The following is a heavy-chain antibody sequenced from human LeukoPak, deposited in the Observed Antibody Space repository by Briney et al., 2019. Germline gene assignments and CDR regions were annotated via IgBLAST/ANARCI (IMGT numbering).Heavy chain of an antibody. CDR2: INHSGST. CDR1: GGSFSVYY. Sequence: SETLSLTCAVYGGSFSVYYWSWIRQPPGKGLKWIGEINHSGSTNYNPSLKSRVTISVDTSKNQFSLKLSSVTAADTAVYYCARGRNFWSGYLSAGREYYFDYWGQGTLVTVSS. V-gene: IGHV4-34*01. J-gene: IGHJ4*02. CDR3: ARGRNFWSGYLSAGREYYFDY. D-gene: IGHD3-3*01.